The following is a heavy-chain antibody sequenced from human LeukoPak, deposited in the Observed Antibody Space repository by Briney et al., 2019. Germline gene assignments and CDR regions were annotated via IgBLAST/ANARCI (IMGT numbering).Heavy chain of an antibody. Sequence: GGSLRLSCTASGFTFSSYSMNWVRQAPGEGLEWVANINQDGSQRNYVDSVKGRFTMSRDNAENSLYLQMNSLRVEDTAVYYCARSPSTGTVDYWGQGTLVTVSS. J-gene: IGHJ4*02. CDR2: INQDGSQR. V-gene: IGHV3-7*01. CDR1: GFTFSSYS. D-gene: IGHD1-1*01. CDR3: ARSPSTGTVDY.